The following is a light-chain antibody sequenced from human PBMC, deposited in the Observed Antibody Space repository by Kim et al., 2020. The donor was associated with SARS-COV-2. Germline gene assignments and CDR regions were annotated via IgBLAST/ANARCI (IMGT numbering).Light chain of an antibody. CDR2: RTN. Sequence: ELTQPPSASGTPGQRVTISCSGSSSNIGSNYVYWYQQLPGTAPKLLIYRTNQRPSGFPDRFSGSKSGTSASLAISGLRSADEADYYCAAWDDSPSAWV. CDR1: SSNIGSNY. CDR3: AAWDDSPSAWV. V-gene: IGLV1-47*01. J-gene: IGLJ3*02.